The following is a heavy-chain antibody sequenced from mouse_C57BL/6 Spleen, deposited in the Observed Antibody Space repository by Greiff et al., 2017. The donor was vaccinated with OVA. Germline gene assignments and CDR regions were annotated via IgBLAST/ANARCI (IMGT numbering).Heavy chain of an antibody. D-gene: IGHD1-1*01. CDR1: GYTFTSYW. Sequence: QVQLQQPGAELVKPGASVKVSCKASGYTFTSYWMHWVKQRPGQGLEWIGNINPSNGGTNYNEKFKSKATLTVDKSSSTAYMQLSSLTSEDSAVYYCARELITTVVAPFDYWGQGTTLTVSS. V-gene: IGHV1-53*01. CDR3: ARELITTVVAPFDY. CDR2: INPSNGGT. J-gene: IGHJ2*01.